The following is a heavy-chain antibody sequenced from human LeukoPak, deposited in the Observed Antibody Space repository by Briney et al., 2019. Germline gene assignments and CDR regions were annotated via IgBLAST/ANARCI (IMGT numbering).Heavy chain of an antibody. V-gene: IGHV4-59*01. D-gene: IGHD6-19*01. Sequence: SETLSHTCTGSGGSISSYYWSWIRQPPGKGLEWIGYVHYSGSTHYNPSLKSRVTISVDTSRNQFSLKMTSVTAADTAVYYCARGAGWYAYWGQGTLVTVSS. CDR1: GGSISSYY. J-gene: IGHJ4*02. CDR2: VHYSGST. CDR3: ARGAGWYAY.